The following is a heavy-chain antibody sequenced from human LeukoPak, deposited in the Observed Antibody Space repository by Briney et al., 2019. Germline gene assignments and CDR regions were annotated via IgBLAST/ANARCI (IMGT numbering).Heavy chain of an antibody. J-gene: IGHJ4*02. V-gene: IGHV3-7*01. Sequence: GGSLRLSCAASGFTFSSYWMSWVRQFPGNGLEWVANIKQDGSEEYYVDSVKGRFTVSRDNAKNSLYLQMNSLRAEDTAVYYCASIDFWSGRPNYWGQGTLVTVAS. CDR3: ASIDFWSGRPNY. CDR2: IKQDGSEE. D-gene: IGHD3-3*01. CDR1: GFTFSSYW.